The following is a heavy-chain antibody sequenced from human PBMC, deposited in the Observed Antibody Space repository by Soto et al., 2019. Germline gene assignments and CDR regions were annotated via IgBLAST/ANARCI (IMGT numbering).Heavy chain of an antibody. CDR3: AKGSAAQRPYYFDY. D-gene: IGHD6-25*01. CDR1: GFTFGAYV. V-gene: IGHV3-23*01. J-gene: IGHJ4*02. Sequence: PGGSLRLSCAASGFTFGAYVMSWVRQAPGKGLEWVSAITGGSDSTYYADSVKGRFTVSRDNSKNTLYLQMNSLRADDTAVYYCAKGSAAQRPYYFDYWARELWSPSPQ. CDR2: ITGGSDST.